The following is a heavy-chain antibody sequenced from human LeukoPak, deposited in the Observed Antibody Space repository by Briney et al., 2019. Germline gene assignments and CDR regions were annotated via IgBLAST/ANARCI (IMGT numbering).Heavy chain of an antibody. CDR1: GFTFSSYA. V-gene: IGHV3-23*01. Sequence: AGGSLRLSCAASGFTFSSYAMSWVRQAPGKGLEWVSAISGSGGSTYYADSVKGRFTISRDNSKNTLYLQMNSLRAEDTAVYYCAKDLLFHDFWSGYAGMDVWGQGTTVTVSS. CDR3: AKDLLFHDFWSGYAGMDV. D-gene: IGHD3-3*01. CDR2: ISGSGGST. J-gene: IGHJ6*02.